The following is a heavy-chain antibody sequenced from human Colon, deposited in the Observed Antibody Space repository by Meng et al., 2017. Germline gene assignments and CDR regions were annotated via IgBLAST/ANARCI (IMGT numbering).Heavy chain of an antibody. CDR3: AKNGAYNSDY. V-gene: IGHV4-4*02. CDR2: SFHTGII. Sequence: QVQHPGPGPWLVRQSGTLLLSGSVAGSSSHHENWLSWVRPPPGKGLEWIGESFHTGIINDNPSLKIRVTISLDKSKNQLYLNLNSVTAADTAVYYCAKNGAYNSDYWGQGTLVTVSS. CDR1: GSSSHHENW. J-gene: IGHJ4*02. D-gene: IGHD2-8*01.